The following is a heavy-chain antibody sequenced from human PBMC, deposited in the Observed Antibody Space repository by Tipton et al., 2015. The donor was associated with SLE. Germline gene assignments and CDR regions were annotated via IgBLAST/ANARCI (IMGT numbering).Heavy chain of an antibody. V-gene: IGHV4-38-2*02. CDR2: IYHRGST. Sequence: TLSLTCTVSGYFISGGYFWGWIRQPPGKGLEWIGSIYHRGSTYYNPSLTRRVTIAIDTSKNQISLKLTSVTAADTAVYYCARDSSGGYNWFDPWGQGTPVTVSS. CDR1: GYFISGGYF. D-gene: IGHD3-22*01. J-gene: IGHJ5*02. CDR3: ARDSSGGYNWFDP.